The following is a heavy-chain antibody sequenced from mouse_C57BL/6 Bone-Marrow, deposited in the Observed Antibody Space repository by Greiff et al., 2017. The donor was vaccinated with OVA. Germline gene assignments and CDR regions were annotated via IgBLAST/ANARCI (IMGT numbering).Heavy chain of an antibody. Sequence: VQLQQPGAELVRPGTSVKLSCKASGYTFTSYWMHWVKQRPGQGLEWIGVIDPSDSYTNYNQKFKGKATLTVDTSSSTAYMQLSSLTSEDSAVYYCVPMDYWGQGTSVTVSS. CDR1: GYTFTSYW. J-gene: IGHJ4*01. CDR3: VPMDY. V-gene: IGHV1-59*01. CDR2: IDPSDSYT.